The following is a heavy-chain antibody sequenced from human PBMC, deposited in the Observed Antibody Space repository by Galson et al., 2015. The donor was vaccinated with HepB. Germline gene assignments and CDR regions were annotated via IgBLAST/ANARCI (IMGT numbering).Heavy chain of an antibody. CDR3: AKGLQWLVRPPLDY. V-gene: IGHV3-30*18. J-gene: IGHJ4*02. Sequence: SLRLSCAASGFTFSSYGMHWVRQAPGKGLEWVAVISYDGSNKYYADSVKGRFTISRDNSKNTLYLQMNSLRAEDTAVYYCAKGLQWLVRPPLDYWGQGTLVTVSS. CDR2: ISYDGSNK. CDR1: GFTFSSYG. D-gene: IGHD6-19*01.